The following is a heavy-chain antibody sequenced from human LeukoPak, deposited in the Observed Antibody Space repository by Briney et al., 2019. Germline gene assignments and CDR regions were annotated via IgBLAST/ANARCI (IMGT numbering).Heavy chain of an antibody. D-gene: IGHD3-3*01. V-gene: IGHV4-39*01. Sequence: SETLSLTCTVSGGSISTSCYYWGWIRQPPGKGLEWIGNIHNSESAYYNPSLKSRVTISVDTSKNQFSLRLSSVTAADTAVYYCQSRYLEWLLEYWGQGTLDTVSS. CDR1: GGSISTSCYY. CDR3: QSRYLEWLLEY. CDR2: IHNSESA. J-gene: IGHJ4*02.